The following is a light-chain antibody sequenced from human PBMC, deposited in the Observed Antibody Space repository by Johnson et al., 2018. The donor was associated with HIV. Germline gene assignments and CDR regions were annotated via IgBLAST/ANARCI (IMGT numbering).Light chain of an antibody. Sequence: QSVLTQPPSVSAAAGQKVTISCSGSSSNIGNNYVSWYQQLPGTAPKLLIYENNKRPSGIPDRFSGSKSGTSATLGITGLQTGDEADYYCGTWDSSLSAGRYVFGTGTKVTVL. CDR2: ENN. CDR1: SSNIGNNY. V-gene: IGLV1-51*02. CDR3: GTWDSSLSAGRYV. J-gene: IGLJ1*01.